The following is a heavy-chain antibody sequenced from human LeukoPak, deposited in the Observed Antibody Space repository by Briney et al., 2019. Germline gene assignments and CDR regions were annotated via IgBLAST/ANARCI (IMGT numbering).Heavy chain of an antibody. D-gene: IGHD3-3*01. CDR3: ARSSTIFGHFDY. CDR1: GGSISTDY. Sequence: SETLSLTCTVSGGSISTDYWSWIRQPAGQGLEWIGRISSSGRTNYNPALKSRVTMSVDTSKNQFSLKLSSVTAPDTAVYYCARSSTIFGHFDYWGQGTLVAVSS. V-gene: IGHV4-4*07. CDR2: ISSSGRT. J-gene: IGHJ4*02.